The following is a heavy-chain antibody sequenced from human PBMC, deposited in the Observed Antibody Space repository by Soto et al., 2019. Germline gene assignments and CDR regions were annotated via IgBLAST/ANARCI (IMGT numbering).Heavy chain of an antibody. CDR3: VRAARMPNLLDF. CDR1: EFTFSSYW. V-gene: IGHV3-74*01. D-gene: IGHD6-6*01. Sequence: GGSLRLSCAASEFTFSSYWMHWVRQAPGKGLVWVSRISTDGTSTNYADSVKGRFTISRDNPKNTLYLQMNSLRAEDTAVYFCVRAARMPNLLDFWGQGTLVTVYS. J-gene: IGHJ4*02. CDR2: ISTDGTST.